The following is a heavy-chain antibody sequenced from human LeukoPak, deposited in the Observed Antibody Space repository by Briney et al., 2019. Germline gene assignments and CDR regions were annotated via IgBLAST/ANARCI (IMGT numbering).Heavy chain of an antibody. V-gene: IGHV3-21*01. Sequence: GGSLRLSCAASGFTFSSYSMNWVRQAPGKGLEWVSSISSSSSYIYYADSVKGRFTISRDNAKNSLYLQMNILRAEGTAVYYCARVEMATITDYWGQGTLVSVSS. CDR2: ISSSSSYI. CDR1: GFTFSSYS. D-gene: IGHD5-24*01. CDR3: ARVEMATITDY. J-gene: IGHJ4*02.